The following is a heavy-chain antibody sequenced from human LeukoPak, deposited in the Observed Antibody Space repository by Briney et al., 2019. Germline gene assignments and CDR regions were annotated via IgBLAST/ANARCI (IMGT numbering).Heavy chain of an antibody. V-gene: IGHV3-7*01. D-gene: IGHD6-13*01. CDR2: IKQDGSDK. J-gene: IGHJ4*02. CDR1: GFTFSTYW. Sequence: GGSLRLSCAASGFTFSTYWMSWVRQAPGKGLEWVANIKQDGSDKYYADSVKGRFTISRDNAKNSLYLKMDSLRAEDTAVYYCTRDGVQHRKDYWGQGTLVTVSS. CDR3: TRDGVQHRKDY.